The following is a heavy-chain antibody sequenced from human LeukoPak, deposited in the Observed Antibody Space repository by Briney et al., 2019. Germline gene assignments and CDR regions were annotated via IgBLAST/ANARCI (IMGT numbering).Heavy chain of an antibody. V-gene: IGHV4-59*08. J-gene: IGHJ5*02. CDR1: GGSISSYY. CDR2: IYYSGRT. D-gene: IGHD6-13*01. CDR3: ARGTGGAAAADFDP. Sequence: SETLSLTCTVSGGSISSYYWSWIRQPPGKGLEWIGYIYYSGRTKYNPSLKSRVTISVDTSKNQFSLKLSSVTAADTAVYYCARGTGGAAAADFDPWGQGTLVTVSS.